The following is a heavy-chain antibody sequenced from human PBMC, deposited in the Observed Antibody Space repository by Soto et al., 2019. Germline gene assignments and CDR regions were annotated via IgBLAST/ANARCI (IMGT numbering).Heavy chain of an antibody. CDR1: GGSISSSSYY. V-gene: IGHV4-39*01. CDR3: ARLSLIQLWLYYFDY. Sequence: TLSLTCTVSGGSISSSSYYWGWIRQPPGKGLEWIGSIYYSGSTYYNPSLKSRVTISVDTSKNQFSLKLSSVTAADTAVYYCARLSLIQLWLYYFDYWGQGTLVTVSS. D-gene: IGHD5-18*01. CDR2: IYYSGST. J-gene: IGHJ4*02.